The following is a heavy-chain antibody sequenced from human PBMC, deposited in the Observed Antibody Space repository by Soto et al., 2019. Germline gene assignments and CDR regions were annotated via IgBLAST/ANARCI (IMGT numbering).Heavy chain of an antibody. CDR3: ARYRTYYYGSGSYGGMDV. CDR1: GFTFSSYA. CDR2: ISYDGSNK. D-gene: IGHD3-10*01. V-gene: IGHV3-30-3*01. Sequence: GGSLRLSCAASGFTFSSYAMHWVRQAPGKGLEWVAVISYDGSNKYYADSVKGRFTISRDNSKNTLYLQMNSLRAEDTAVYYCARYRTYYYGSGSYGGMDVWGQGTTVTVSS. J-gene: IGHJ6*02.